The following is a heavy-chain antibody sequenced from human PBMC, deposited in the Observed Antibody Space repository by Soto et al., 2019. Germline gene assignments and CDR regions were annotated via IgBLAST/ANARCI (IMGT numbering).Heavy chain of an antibody. CDR2: MNPNSGNT. J-gene: IGHJ4*02. CDR3: ARSSYRPGYCSGGSCAGFCDY. CDR1: GYTFTSYD. V-gene: IGHV1-8*01. Sequence: ASVKVSCKASGYTFTSYDINWVRQATGQGLEWMGWMNPNSGNTGYAQKFQGRVTMTRNTSISTAYMELSSLRSEDTAVYYCARSSYRPGYCSGGSCAGFCDYWGQGTLVTVSS. D-gene: IGHD2-15*01.